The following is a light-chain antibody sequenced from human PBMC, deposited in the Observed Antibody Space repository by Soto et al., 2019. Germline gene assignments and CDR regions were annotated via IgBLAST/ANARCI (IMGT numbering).Light chain of an antibody. J-gene: IGLJ2*01. CDR2: QDS. V-gene: IGLV3-1*01. CDR3: KAWDSSTSV. CDR1: NLGDKY. Sequence: SYELTQPPSVSVSPGQTASITCSGDNLGDKYACWYQQKKGQSPVLVIYQDSKRPSGIPERFSGSNSGNTATLTISGTQAMDEADYYCKAWDSSTSVFGGGNKLTVL.